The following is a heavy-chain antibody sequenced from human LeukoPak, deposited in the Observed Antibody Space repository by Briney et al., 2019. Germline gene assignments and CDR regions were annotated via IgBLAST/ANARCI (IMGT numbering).Heavy chain of an antibody. J-gene: IGHJ5*02. Sequence: PSETLSLTCTVSGGSISSYYWSWIRQPPGKGLEWIGYIYYSGSTNYNPSLKSRVTISVDTSKNQFSLKLSSVTAADTAVYYCARAEPADYYDSAFDPWGQGTLVTVSS. D-gene: IGHD3-22*01. CDR3: ARAEPADYYDSAFDP. CDR2: IYYSGST. CDR1: GGSISSYY. V-gene: IGHV4-59*01.